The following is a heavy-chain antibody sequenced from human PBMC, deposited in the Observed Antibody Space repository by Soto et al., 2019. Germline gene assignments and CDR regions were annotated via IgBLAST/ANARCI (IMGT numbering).Heavy chain of an antibody. V-gene: IGHV1-18*01. Sequence: QVQLVQSGAEVKKPGASVKVSCKASGYTFTSYGISWVRQAPGQGLEWMGWISAYNGNTNYAQKLQDRVTMTTDTTTSTAYMELRSLISDDTAVYYCARSLWKQLDPDDAFEIWGQGTMVTVSS. CDR1: GYTFTSYG. D-gene: IGHD6-13*01. CDR3: ARSLWKQLDPDDAFEI. CDR2: ISAYNGNT. J-gene: IGHJ3*02.